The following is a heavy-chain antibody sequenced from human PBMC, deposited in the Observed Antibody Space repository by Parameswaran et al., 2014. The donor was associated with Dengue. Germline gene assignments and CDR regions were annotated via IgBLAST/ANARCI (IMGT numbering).Heavy chain of an antibody. J-gene: IGHJ6*02. CDR2: IDWDDDK. Sequence: ARWIRQPPGKALEWLALIDWDDDKYYSTSLKTRLTISKDTSKNQVVLTMTNMDPVDTATYYCARTSRDGYNYSYYYYGMDVWGQGTTVTVSS. CDR3: ARTSRDGYNYSYYYYGMDV. D-gene: IGHD5-24*01. V-gene: IGHV2-70*01.